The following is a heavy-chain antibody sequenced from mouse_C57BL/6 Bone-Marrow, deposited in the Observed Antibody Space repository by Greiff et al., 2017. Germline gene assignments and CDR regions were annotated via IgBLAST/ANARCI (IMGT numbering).Heavy chain of an antibody. Sequence: DVQLVESGGDLVKPGGSLKLSCAASGFTFSSYGMSWVRQTPDKRLEWVATISSGGSYTYYPASVKGRFTISRDNAKNTLYLQMSSLKSEDTAMYYCARGGILDYWGQGTSVTVSS. CDR1: GFTFSSYG. CDR3: ARGGILDY. J-gene: IGHJ4*01. V-gene: IGHV5-6*01. CDR2: ISSGGSYT.